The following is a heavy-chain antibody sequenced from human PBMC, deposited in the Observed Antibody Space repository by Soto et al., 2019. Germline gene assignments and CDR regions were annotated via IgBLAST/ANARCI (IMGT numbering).Heavy chain of an antibody. V-gene: IGHV1-8*01. CDR2: MNPNSGNT. Sequence: QVQLLQSGAEVKKPGASVRVSCRASGYTFKNYDINWVRRAPVQGLEWMGWMNPNSGNTGYAQKFQDRVNMTSDTSTRTAYIELSSLTAEDTALYYCARRMTWSLWCFDLWGSGTQVTVSS. D-gene: IGHD3-10*01. CDR3: ARRMTWSLWCFDL. CDR1: GYTFKNYD. J-gene: IGHJ2*01.